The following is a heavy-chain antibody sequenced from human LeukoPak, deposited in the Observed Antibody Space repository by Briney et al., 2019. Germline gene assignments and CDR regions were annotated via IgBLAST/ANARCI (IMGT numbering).Heavy chain of an antibody. V-gene: IGHV1-2*02. CDR2: INPNTGGT. CDR1: GYAFTAYY. Sequence: GASVKVSCKASGYAFTAYYIHWVRQAPGQGLEWMGWINPNTGGTNYAQKFQGGVTMTRDTSISTAYMELSSLRSDDTAVYYCATQPGAAGARGDWFDPWGQGTLVTVS. D-gene: IGHD6-13*01. CDR3: ATQPGAAGARGDWFDP. J-gene: IGHJ5*02.